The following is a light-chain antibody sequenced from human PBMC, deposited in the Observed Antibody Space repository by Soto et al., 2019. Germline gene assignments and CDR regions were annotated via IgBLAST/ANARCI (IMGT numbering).Light chain of an antibody. CDR2: DVS. CDR3: QQNYRATPWT. J-gene: IGKJ1*01. Sequence: DIQMTQSPSSLSASVGDRVTITCRASQSITTWLAWYQQRPGKAPKLLIYDVSSLQSGVPSRFSGGGSGTDFTLNISSLQPDDFATYYCQQNYRATPWTFGQGTKVDNK. V-gene: IGKV1-5*01. CDR1: QSITTW.